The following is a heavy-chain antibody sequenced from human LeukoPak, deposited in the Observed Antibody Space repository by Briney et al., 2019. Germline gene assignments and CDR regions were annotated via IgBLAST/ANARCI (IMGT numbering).Heavy chain of an antibody. CDR3: ARRRTTGTTGYFDY. CDR1: GCSISSYY. D-gene: IGHD1-1*01. CDR2: FYTSEST. Sequence: SETLSLTCTVPGCSISSYYWSWIRQPPGKGLEWIGYFYTSESTNYNPSLKSRVTISVDTSKNQFSLMLSSVTAADTAFYYCARRRTTGTTGYFDYWGRGILVTVSS. J-gene: IGHJ4*02. V-gene: IGHV4-4*09.